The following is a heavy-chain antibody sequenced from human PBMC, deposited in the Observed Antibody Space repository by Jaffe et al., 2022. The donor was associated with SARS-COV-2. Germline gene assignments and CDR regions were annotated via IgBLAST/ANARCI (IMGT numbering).Heavy chain of an antibody. CDR2: IKQDGSEK. V-gene: IGHV3-7*01. CDR1: GFTFSSYW. D-gene: IGHD6-19*01. CDR3: AREVRRDIAVAGVWFDP. Sequence: EVQLVESGGGLVQPGGSLRLSCAASGFTFSSYWMSWVRQAPGKGLEWVANIKQDGSEKYYVDSVKGRFTISRDNAKNSLYLQMNSLRAEDTAVYYCAREVRRDIAVAGVWFDPWGQGTLVTVSS. J-gene: IGHJ5*02.